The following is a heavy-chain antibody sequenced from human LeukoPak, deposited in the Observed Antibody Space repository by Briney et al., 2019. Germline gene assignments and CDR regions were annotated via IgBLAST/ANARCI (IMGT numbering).Heavy chain of an antibody. CDR1: GYTFTDYY. J-gene: IGHJ4*02. CDR2: INPNSGGT. V-gene: IGHV1-2*02. Sequence: ASVKVSCKASGYTFTDYYMHWVRQAPGQGLEWMGWINPNSGGTNYAQKFQGRVTITADKSTSTAYMELSSLRSEDTAVYYCASRGDGYNFDWGQGTLVTVSS. D-gene: IGHD5-24*01. CDR3: ASRGDGYNFD.